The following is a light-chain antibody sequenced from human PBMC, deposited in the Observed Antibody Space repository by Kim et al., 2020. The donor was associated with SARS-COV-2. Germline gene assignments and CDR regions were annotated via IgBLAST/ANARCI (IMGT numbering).Light chain of an antibody. Sequence: PGKAARINCGGNNIASNSVHWYQQKPGQAPVLIIYYDSDRPSGIPERFSGSNSGNTATLTISRVEAGDEADYYCQVWDSSSDPAVFGGGTQLTVL. CDR2: YDS. V-gene: IGLV3-21*04. J-gene: IGLJ2*01. CDR1: NIASNS. CDR3: QVWDSSSDPAV.